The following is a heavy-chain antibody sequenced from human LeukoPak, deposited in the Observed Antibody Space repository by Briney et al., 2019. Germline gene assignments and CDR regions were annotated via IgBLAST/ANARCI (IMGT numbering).Heavy chain of an antibody. Sequence: PGGSLRLSCAASGFTFSGSAMRWVRQAPGEGLEWVSLISYSGANSYYTDSVRGRFTISRDNSKDTLFLQMNSLRAEDTAVYYCANPGIAATGTGGAFDIWGQGTMVTVSS. J-gene: IGHJ3*02. CDR1: GFTFSGSA. CDR3: ANPGIAATGTGGAFDI. D-gene: IGHD6-13*01. V-gene: IGHV3-23*01. CDR2: ISYSGANS.